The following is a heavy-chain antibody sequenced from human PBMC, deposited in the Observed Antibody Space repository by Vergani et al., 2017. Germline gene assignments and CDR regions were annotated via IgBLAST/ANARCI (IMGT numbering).Heavy chain of an antibody. CDR2: IYTSRST. CDR1: SDSIGSYY. D-gene: IGHD6-13*01. CDR3: ARVGSSWYLDY. V-gene: IGHV4-4*07. J-gene: IGHJ4*02. Sequence: QVHLQESGPGLVRPSETLSLTCTVSSDSIGSYYWSWIRQPAGKGLEWIGRIYTSRSTNYNPSLNSRVTMSVDTSKNQFSLKLNSVTAADTAMYYCARVGSSWYLDYWGQGTLVTVSS.